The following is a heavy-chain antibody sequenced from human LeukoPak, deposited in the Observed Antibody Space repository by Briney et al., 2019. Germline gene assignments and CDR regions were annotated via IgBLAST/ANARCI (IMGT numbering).Heavy chain of an antibody. V-gene: IGHV3-48*03. D-gene: IGHD1-26*01. CDR2: IGNSGSPI. CDR1: GFTFSSYE. Sequence: PGGSLRLSCAASGFTFSSYEMNWVRQAPGKGLEWVSYIGNSGSPIYYADSVKGRFTISRDNAKNSLYLQMNSLRAEDTAVYYCARDTSEKARGYFDYWGQGTLVTVSS. CDR3: ARDTSEKARGYFDY. J-gene: IGHJ4*02.